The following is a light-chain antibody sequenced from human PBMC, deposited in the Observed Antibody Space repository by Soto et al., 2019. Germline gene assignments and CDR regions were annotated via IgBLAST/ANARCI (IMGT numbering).Light chain of an antibody. CDR3: QQYNNWPPWT. CDR2: GAS. CDR1: LSVSSN. J-gene: IGKJ1*01. V-gene: IGKV3-15*01. Sequence: DILMTQSTDTLSFTPGKRAYLSCRTSLSVSSNLAWYQQKPGQAPRLLIYGASTRATGIPARFSGSGSGTEFTLTISSLQSEDFAVYYCQQYNNWPPWTFGQGTKVDIK.